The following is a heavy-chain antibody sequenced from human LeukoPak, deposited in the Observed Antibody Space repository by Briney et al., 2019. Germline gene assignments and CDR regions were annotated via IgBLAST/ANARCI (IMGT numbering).Heavy chain of an antibody. V-gene: IGHV4-38-2*01. D-gene: IGHD4-17*01. J-gene: IGHJ4*02. CDR1: GFSISTGYY. CDR2: IFYSGST. Sequence: SETLSLTCAVSGFSISTGYYWGWPRQPPGKGLEWIGSIFYSGSTYQNPTLKTRVTISLHTSKNNISPKLTSATAADTAVYYSARSAGDLGGEDYFNYWGQGTLVTVSS. CDR3: ARSAGDLGGEDYFNY.